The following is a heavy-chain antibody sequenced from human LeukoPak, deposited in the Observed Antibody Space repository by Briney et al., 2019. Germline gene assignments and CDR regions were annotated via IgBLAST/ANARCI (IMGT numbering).Heavy chain of an antibody. D-gene: IGHD3-10*01. V-gene: IGHV4-34*01. CDR1: GGSFSGYY. CDR3: AILWFGEAHAFDI. Sequence: PSETLSLTCAVYGGSFSGYYWSWIRQPPGKGLEWIGEINHSGSTNYNPSLKGRVTISVDTSKNQFSLKLSSVTAADTAVYYCAILWFGEAHAFDIWGQGSMVTVSS. CDR2: INHSGST. J-gene: IGHJ3*02.